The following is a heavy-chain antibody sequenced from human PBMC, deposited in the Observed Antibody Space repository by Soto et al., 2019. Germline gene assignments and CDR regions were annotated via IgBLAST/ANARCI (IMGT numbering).Heavy chain of an antibody. V-gene: IGHV1-69*01. Sequence: QVQLVQSGAEVKKPGSSVKVSCKASGGTFSSYAISWVRQAPVKGLEWMGGIIPIFGTANYAQKFQGRGTITADESTSTDYMERSSLRSEDTAVYYCARNPSKDGYNGRGDYWGQGTLVTVSS. CDR3: ARNPSKDGYNGRGDY. J-gene: IGHJ4*02. CDR2: IIPIFGTA. D-gene: IGHD5-12*01. CDR1: GGTFSSYA.